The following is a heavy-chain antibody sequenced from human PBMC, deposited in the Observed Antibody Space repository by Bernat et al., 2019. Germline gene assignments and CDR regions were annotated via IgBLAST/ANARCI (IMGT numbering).Heavy chain of an antibody. D-gene: IGHD6-19*01. CDR1: GFTVSVNY. Sequence: EVQLVESGGGLIQPGGSLTLSCAASGFTVSVNYMSWVRQAPGKGLEWLSVLYTNGKTYYADSVKGRFTIYSDSSANTLYLQMNSLRAEDTAVYYCARDMPPPDQWLPTTWGQGTLVTVSS. V-gene: IGHV3-53*01. CDR2: LYTNGKT. J-gene: IGHJ4*02. CDR3: ARDMPPPDQWLPTT.